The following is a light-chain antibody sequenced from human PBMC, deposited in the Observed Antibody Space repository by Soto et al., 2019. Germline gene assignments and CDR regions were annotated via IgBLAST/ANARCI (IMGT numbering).Light chain of an antibody. Sequence: QYALTQPASVSGSPGQSITISCTGTSSDVGGYNYVSWYQQHPGKAPKLMIYDVSNRPSGVSNRFSGSKSGNTASLTISGLQAEYEADYYCSSYTSSSPWVFGGGTKLTVL. CDR1: SSDVGGYNY. CDR3: SSYTSSSPWV. J-gene: IGLJ3*02. V-gene: IGLV2-14*01. CDR2: DVS.